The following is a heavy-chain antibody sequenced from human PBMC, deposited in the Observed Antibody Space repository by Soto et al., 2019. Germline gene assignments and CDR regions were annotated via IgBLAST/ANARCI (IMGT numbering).Heavy chain of an antibody. D-gene: IGHD2-15*01. J-gene: IGHJ4*02. V-gene: IGHV4-59*01. CDR1: GGSISSYY. CDR3: ARGYCSGGSCYGVPDY. Sequence: SETLSLTCTVSGGSISSYYWSWIRKPQEKGQEWNGYIYYNESSNYNPYLKSRVTISVDTSKNQFSLKLSSVTAADTAVYFCARGYCSGGSCYGVPDYWGQGTLVTVSS. CDR2: IYYNESS.